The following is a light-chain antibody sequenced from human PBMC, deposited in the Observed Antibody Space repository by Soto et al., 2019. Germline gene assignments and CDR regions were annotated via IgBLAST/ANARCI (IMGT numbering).Light chain of an antibody. CDR1: QSVNSNY. V-gene: IGKV3-20*01. Sequence: ALTLSPGTLSLKTKDRATLYCRTSQSVNSNYLAWYQQKPGQAPRLLIYGASSRATGIPDRFSGSGSGTDFTLTISRLEPEDFAVYYCQQYDNSPITFGQGTRLEIK. J-gene: IGKJ5*01. CDR3: QQYDNSPIT. CDR2: GAS.